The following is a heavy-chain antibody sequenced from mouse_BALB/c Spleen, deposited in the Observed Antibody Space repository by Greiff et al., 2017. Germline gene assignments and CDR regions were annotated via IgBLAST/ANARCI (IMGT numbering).Heavy chain of an antibody. CDR3: ARSGNSAWFAY. Sequence: EVHLVESGPELVKPGASVKMSCKASGYTFTSYVMHWVKQKPGQGLEWIGYINPYNDGTKYNEKFKGKATLTSDKSSSTAYMELSSLTSEDSAVYYCARSGNSAWFAYWGQGTLVTVSA. CDR1: GYTFTSYV. J-gene: IGHJ3*01. V-gene: IGHV1-14*01. D-gene: IGHD3-1*01. CDR2: INPYNDGT.